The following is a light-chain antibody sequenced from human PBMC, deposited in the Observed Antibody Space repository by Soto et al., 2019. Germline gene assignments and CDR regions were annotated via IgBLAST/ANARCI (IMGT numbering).Light chain of an antibody. CDR2: GAS. CDR3: QQYGSSPEV. J-gene: IGKJ4*01. CDR1: QSISNYY. Sequence: EIKMTQSPSTLSVSRVERATVXSKPRQSISNYYLAWYQQKPGQAPRLLIYGASSRATGIPDRFSGSGSGTDFTLTISRLEPEDFAVYYCQQYGSSPEVFGGGTKVDIK. V-gene: IGKV3-20*01.